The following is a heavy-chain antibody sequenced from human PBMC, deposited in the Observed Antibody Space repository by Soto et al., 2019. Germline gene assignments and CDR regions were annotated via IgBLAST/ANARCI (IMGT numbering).Heavy chain of an antibody. J-gene: IGHJ5*02. CDR1: GGTFSSYT. CDR3: ARSRIHDYGSNWFDP. D-gene: IGHD4-17*01. CDR2: IIPILGIA. Sequence: QVQLVQSGAEVKKPGSSVKVSCKASGGTFSSYTISWVRQAPGQGLEWMGRIIPILGIANYAQKFQGRVTITADKSTSTAYMELSSLRSEDTAVYYCARSRIHDYGSNWFDPWGQGTLVTVSS. V-gene: IGHV1-69*02.